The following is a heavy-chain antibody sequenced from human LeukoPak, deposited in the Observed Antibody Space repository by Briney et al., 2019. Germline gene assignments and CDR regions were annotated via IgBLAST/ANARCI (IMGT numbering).Heavy chain of an antibody. Sequence: KASETLSLTCTVSGGSISSSSYYWGWIRQPPGKGLEWIGSIYYSGSTYYNPSLKSRVTISVDTSKNQFSLKLSSVTAADTAVYYCARDPKAFGERGYYFDYWGQGTLVTVSS. J-gene: IGHJ4*02. CDR2: IYYSGST. CDR3: ARDPKAFGERGYYFDY. CDR1: GGSISSSSYY. V-gene: IGHV4-39*07. D-gene: IGHD3-10*01.